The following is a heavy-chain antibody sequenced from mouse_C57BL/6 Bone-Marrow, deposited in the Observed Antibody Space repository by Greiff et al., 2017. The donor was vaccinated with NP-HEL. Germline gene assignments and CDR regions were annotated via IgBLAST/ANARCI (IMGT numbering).Heavy chain of an antibody. J-gene: IGHJ1*03. CDR3: ARWSV. V-gene: IGHV1-59*01. CDR1: GYTFTSYW. Sequence: QVQLQQPGAELVRPGTSVKLSCKASGYTFTSYWMHWVKQRPGQGLEWIGVIDPSDSYTNYNQKFKGKATLPVDNSSSTAYMQRSSLTSEDSAVYYCARWSVWCTGTTVTVSS. CDR2: IDPSDSYT.